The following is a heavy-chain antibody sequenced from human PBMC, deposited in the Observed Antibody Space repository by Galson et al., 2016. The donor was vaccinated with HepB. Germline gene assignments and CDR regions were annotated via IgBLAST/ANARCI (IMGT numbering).Heavy chain of an antibody. J-gene: IGHJ5*01. V-gene: IGHV3-33*06. CDR2: IWYDGTSK. CDR1: GFTFSDYA. CDR3: AKVATPNRNYENWFDS. Sequence: SLRLSCAASGFTFSDYAMNWVRQAPGKGLGWVAVIWYDGTSKYYVDSVKGRFTISRDNSKNTLNLQMNSLRAEDTAVYYCAKVATPNRNYENWFDSWGQGTLVTVSS. D-gene: IGHD4-11*01.